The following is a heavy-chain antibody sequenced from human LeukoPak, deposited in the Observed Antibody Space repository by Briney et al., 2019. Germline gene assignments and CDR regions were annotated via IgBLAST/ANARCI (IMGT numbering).Heavy chain of an antibody. Sequence: ASVKVSCKASGYTFTGYYMNWVRQAPGQGLEWMGWINPNSGDTNSAQKFQGRVTMTRDTSISTAYMELSRLTSEDTAVYYCARAGPLYSGNYLGFWGQGTLVTVSS. CDR1: GYTFTGYY. J-gene: IGHJ4*02. D-gene: IGHD1-26*01. CDR2: INPNSGDT. V-gene: IGHV1-2*02. CDR3: ARAGPLYSGNYLGF.